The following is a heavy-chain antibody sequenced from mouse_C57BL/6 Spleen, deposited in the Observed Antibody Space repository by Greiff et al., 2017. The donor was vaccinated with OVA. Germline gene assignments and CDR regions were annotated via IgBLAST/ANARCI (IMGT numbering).Heavy chain of an antibody. CDR3: ARRDTTVVARYFDV. D-gene: IGHD1-1*01. CDR2: IDPSDSYT. Sequence: QVQLQQPGAELVKPGASVKLSCKASGYTFTSYWMQWVKQRPGQGLEWIGEIDPSDSYTNYNQKFKGQATLTVDTSSSTAYMQLSSLTSEDSAVYYCARRDTTVVARYFDVWGTGTTVTVSS. V-gene: IGHV1-50*01. J-gene: IGHJ1*03. CDR1: GYTFTSYW.